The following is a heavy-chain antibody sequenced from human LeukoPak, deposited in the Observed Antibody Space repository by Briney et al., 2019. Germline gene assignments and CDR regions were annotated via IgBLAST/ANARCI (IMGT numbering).Heavy chain of an antibody. Sequence: PGGSLRLSCAASGFTFSDYYMSWIRQAPGKGLEWVSYISSSSSCTNYADSVKGRFTISRDNAKNSLYLQMNSLRAEDTAVYYCARGDCSSTSCYGYYYYYGMDVWGQGTTVTVSS. CDR2: ISSSSSCT. V-gene: IGHV3-11*06. CDR3: ARGDCSSTSCYGYYYYYGMDV. CDR1: GFTFSDYY. D-gene: IGHD2-2*01. J-gene: IGHJ6*02.